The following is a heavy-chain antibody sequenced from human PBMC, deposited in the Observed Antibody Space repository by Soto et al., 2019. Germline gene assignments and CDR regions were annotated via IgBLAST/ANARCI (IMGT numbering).Heavy chain of an antibody. CDR3: ARDIQGIAAAGTAYYYYGMDV. CDR2: IYYSGST. D-gene: IGHD6-13*01. V-gene: IGHV4-31*03. J-gene: IGHJ6*02. Sequence: PSETLSLTCTVSVGSGSSGGYYWSWILQHPGKGLEWIGYIYYSGSTYYNPSLKSRVTISVDTSKNQFSLKLSSVTAADTAVYYCARDIQGIAAAGTAYYYYGMDVWGQGTTVTVSS. CDR1: VGSGSSGGYY.